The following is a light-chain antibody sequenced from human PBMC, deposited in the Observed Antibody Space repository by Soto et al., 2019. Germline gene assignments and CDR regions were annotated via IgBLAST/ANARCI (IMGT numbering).Light chain of an antibody. CDR3: QQYDSYPRT. CDR1: QSISNW. J-gene: IGKJ1*01. V-gene: IGKV1-5*03. CDR2: KAS. Sequence: DIQMTQSPSTLSASVGDIVTITCRASQSISNWLAWYQQKPGKAPKLLIYKASSLESGVPSRFSGSGSGTEFTLTIGCLQPDDFATYYCQQYDSYPRTFGQGTKVEIK.